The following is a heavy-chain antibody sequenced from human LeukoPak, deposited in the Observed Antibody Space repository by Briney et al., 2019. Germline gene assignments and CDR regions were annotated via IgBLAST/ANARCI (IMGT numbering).Heavy chain of an antibody. D-gene: IGHD6-6*01. V-gene: IGHV3-23*01. CDR3: AKRWHSSSYYDY. CDR2: ISGSGGST. J-gene: IGHJ4*02. CDR1: GFTFSSYA. Sequence: GGSLRLSCAASGFTFSSYAMSWFRQAPGKGLEWVSAISGSGGSTYYADSVKGRFTISRDNSKNTLYLQMNSLRAEGTAVYYCAKRWHSSSYYDYWGQGTLVTVSS.